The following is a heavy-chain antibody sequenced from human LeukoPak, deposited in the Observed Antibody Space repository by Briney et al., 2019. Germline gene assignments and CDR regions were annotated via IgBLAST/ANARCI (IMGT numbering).Heavy chain of an antibody. J-gene: IGHJ3*02. CDR3: ARPQDYDILTGPDAFDI. CDR1: GYSFTSYW. D-gene: IGHD3-9*01. V-gene: IGHV5-51*01. Sequence: GESLKISCKGSGYSFTSYWIGWVRQMPGKGLEWMGIIYPGDSDTRYSPSFQGQVTISADKSISTAYLQWSSLKASDTAMCYCARPQDYDILTGPDAFDIWGQGTMVTVSS. CDR2: IYPGDSDT.